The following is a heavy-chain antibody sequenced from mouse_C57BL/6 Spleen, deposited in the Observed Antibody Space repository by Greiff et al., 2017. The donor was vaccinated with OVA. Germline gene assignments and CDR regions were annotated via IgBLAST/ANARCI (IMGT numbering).Heavy chain of an antibody. CDR1: GYSFTDYN. CDR2: INPNYGTT. J-gene: IGHJ4*01. D-gene: IGHD2-5*01. V-gene: IGHV1-39*01. Sequence: VHLTQSGPELVKPGASVKISCKASGYSFTDYNMNWVKQSNGKSLEWIGVINPNYGTTSYNQKFKGKATLTVDQSSSTAYMQLNSLTSEDSAVYYCAREGSNYDYYAMDYWGQGTSVTVSS. CDR3: AREGSNYDYYAMDY.